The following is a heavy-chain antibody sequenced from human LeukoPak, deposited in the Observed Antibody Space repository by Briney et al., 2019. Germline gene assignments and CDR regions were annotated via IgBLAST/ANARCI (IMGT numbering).Heavy chain of an antibody. D-gene: IGHD2/OR15-2a*01. Sequence: PSETLSLTCAVYGGSLSGYYWSWIRQPPGKGLEWIAESNHRERTNYNPSLKSRVTISVDTSKNQFSLKLSSVTAADPAVYSCARGDSMFDPWGQGTLVTVSS. J-gene: IGHJ5*02. V-gene: IGHV4-34*01. CDR3: ARGDSMFDP. CDR2: SNHRERT. CDR1: GGSLSGYY.